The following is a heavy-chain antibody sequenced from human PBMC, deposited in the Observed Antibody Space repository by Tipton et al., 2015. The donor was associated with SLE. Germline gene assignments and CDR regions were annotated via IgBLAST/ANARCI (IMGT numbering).Heavy chain of an antibody. CDR1: GVSISTYY. CDR2: FYFSGSS. CDR3: ARLRPLVAVAPGLYYHPLDV. D-gene: IGHD6-19*01. Sequence: TLSLTCSVSGVSISTYYWSWIRQSPGKGLEWIGFFYFSGSSQYNPSLKSRVAISADTSNNQFSLELRSVTAADTAVYYCARLRPLVAVAPGLYYHPLDVWGQGTTVTVSS. J-gene: IGHJ6*02. V-gene: IGHV4-59*03.